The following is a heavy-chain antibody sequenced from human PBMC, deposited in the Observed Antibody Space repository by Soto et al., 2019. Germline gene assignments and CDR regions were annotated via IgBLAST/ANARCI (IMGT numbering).Heavy chain of an antibody. CDR1: GFTFSSYA. V-gene: IGHV3-30-3*01. D-gene: IGHD3-3*01. J-gene: IGHJ6*02. Sequence: GGSLRLSCAASGFTFSSYAMHWVRQAPGKGLEWVAVISCDGSNKYYADSVKGRFTISRDNSKNTLYLQMNSLRAEDTAVYYCARVVGDFWSGPRSQDNYYYYGMDVWGQGTTVTVSS. CDR2: ISCDGSNK. CDR3: ARVVGDFWSGPRSQDNYYYYGMDV.